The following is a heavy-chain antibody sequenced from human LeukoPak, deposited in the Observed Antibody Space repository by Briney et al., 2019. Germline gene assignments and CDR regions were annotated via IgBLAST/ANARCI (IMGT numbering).Heavy chain of an antibody. D-gene: IGHD3-16*01. V-gene: IGHV4-31*01. CDR1: GGSISSGGYY. J-gene: IGHJ6*03. CDR2: IYYSGST. CDR3: ARGAQVGGVANMDV. Sequence: PSETLSLTCTVSGGSISSGGYYWSWIRQHPGKGLEWIGYIYYSGSTYYNPSLKSQVTISVDTSKNQFSLKLSSVTAADTAVYYWARGAQVGGVANMDVWGKGTTVTVSS.